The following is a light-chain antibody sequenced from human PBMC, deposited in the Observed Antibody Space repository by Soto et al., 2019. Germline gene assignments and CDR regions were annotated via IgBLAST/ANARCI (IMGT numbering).Light chain of an antibody. Sequence: DIQMTQSPSTLSASVGDRVTITCRASQSISSWLAWYQQKPGKAPNLLIYKASSLEGGVPSRFSGSGSGTEFTLTISSLQPDDLATYYCQQYNSYWTFGQGTKVEIK. CDR1: QSISSW. CDR2: KAS. CDR3: QQYNSYWT. V-gene: IGKV1-5*03. J-gene: IGKJ1*01.